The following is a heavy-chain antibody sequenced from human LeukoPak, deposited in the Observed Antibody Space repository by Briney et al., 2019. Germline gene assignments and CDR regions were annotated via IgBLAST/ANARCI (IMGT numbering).Heavy chain of an antibody. CDR2: VSYMGTT. V-gene: IGHV4-59*02. J-gene: IGHJ5*02. D-gene: IGHD1-1*01. Sequence: PSETLSLTCTVSGGSVSNHFWTWIRQPPGKGPEWIGYVSYMGTTNSNPSLRSRVTISIDPSKNQFSLKLSSVTAADSAVYYCARARTGFDLWGQGALVTVSS. CDR1: GGSVSNHF. CDR3: ARARTGFDL.